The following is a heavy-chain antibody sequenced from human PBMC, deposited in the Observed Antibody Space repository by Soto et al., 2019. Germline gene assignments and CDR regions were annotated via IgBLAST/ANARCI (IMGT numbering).Heavy chain of an antibody. CDR3: ARGMGGTIAARPLNWFDP. Sequence: QVQLQQWGAGLLKPSETLSLTCAVYGGSFSGHYWSWIRQPPGKGLEWIGEINHSGSTNYNPSLKSRVTISVDTSKNQFSLKLSSVTAADTAVYYCARGMGGTIAARPLNWFDPWGQGTLVTVSS. CDR2: INHSGST. D-gene: IGHD6-6*01. CDR1: GGSFSGHY. J-gene: IGHJ5*02. V-gene: IGHV4-34*01.